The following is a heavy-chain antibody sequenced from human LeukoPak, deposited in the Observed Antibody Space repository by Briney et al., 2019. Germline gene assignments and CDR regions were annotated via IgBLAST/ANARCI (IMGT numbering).Heavy chain of an antibody. Sequence: QPGGSLRLSCAASGYTLSSYEMNCARQAPGKGLEWVTYISSSGSTIYYADSVKGRFTISRDNAKNSLYLQMNSLRAEDTAVYYCARDGSGYGHDAFDIWGQGTMVTVSS. D-gene: IGHD5-12*01. V-gene: IGHV3-48*03. CDR1: GYTLSSYE. J-gene: IGHJ3*02. CDR2: ISSSGSTI. CDR3: ARDGSGYGHDAFDI.